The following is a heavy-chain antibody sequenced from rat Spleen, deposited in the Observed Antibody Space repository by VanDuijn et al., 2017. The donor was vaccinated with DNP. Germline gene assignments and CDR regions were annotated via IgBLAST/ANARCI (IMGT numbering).Heavy chain of an antibody. CDR3: ARWSRYFDY. J-gene: IGHJ2*01. Sequence: EVQLQESGPGLVKPSQSLSLTCSVTGYSITSNYWGWIRKFPGNKMEWMGYISYSGSTSYNPSLKSRISITGDTSKNQFFLHLNSVITEDTATYYCARWSRYFDYWGQGVMVTVSS. V-gene: IGHV3-1*01. CDR2: ISYSGST. CDR1: GYSITSNY.